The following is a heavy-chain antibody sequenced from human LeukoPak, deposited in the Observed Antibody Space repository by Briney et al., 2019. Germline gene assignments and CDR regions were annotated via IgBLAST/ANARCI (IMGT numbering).Heavy chain of an antibody. CDR3: ARDYYYDSSAYFDAFDI. J-gene: IGHJ3*02. Sequence: PSETLSLTCAVYGGSFSGYYWSWIRQPPGKGLEWIGEINHSGNTNYNPSLKSRVTISVDTSKNQFSLKLSSVTAADTAVYYCARDYYYDSSAYFDAFDIWGQGTMVTVSS. V-gene: IGHV4-34*01. CDR1: GGSFSGYY. CDR2: INHSGNT. D-gene: IGHD3-22*01.